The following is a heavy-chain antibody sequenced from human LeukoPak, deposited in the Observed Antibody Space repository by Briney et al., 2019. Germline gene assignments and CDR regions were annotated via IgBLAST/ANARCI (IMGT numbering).Heavy chain of an antibody. Sequence: GGSLRLSCAASEFAVSSNYMSWVRQAPGKGLEWVSVIYIDGTTYYADSVKGRFTISRDDSKNTLYLQMNSLGAEDTALYYCARSPLSYGSAHYFDYWGQGTLVTVSS. V-gene: IGHV3-53*01. J-gene: IGHJ4*02. CDR2: IYIDGTT. D-gene: IGHD3-10*01. CDR1: EFAVSSNY. CDR3: ARSPLSYGSAHYFDY.